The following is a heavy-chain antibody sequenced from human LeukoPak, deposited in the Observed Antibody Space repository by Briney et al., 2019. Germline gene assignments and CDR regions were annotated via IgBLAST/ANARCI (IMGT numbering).Heavy chain of an antibody. Sequence: SETLSLTCSVSGGSISSSSYYWGGIRQPPGKGREWSGSIYYSGSTYYNPSLKGRVTISVDTSKNQFSLKLSSVTAADTAVYYCARGRRDYGNSLDQTTSSSFDYWGQGTLVTVSS. J-gene: IGHJ4*02. D-gene: IGHD4-11*01. V-gene: IGHV4-39*07. CDR3: ARGRRDYGNSLDQTTSSSFDY. CDR2: IYYSGST. CDR1: GGSISSSSYY.